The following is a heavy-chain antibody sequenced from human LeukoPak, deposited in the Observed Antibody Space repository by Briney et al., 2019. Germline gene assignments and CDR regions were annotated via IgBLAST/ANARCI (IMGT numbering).Heavy chain of an antibody. J-gene: IGHJ4*02. CDR3: ARGGREETLDY. Sequence: GGSLRLSCAASGFTVSSYYMSWVRQAPGKGREWVSGIYSGGSTYYVQSVMGGLTIPRDNSNNKLYLQMNSLRAEDTAAYYFARGGREETLDYWGEGTMVTVSS. D-gene: IGHD1-26*01. CDR2: IYSGGST. CDR1: GFTVSSYY. V-gene: IGHV3-53*01.